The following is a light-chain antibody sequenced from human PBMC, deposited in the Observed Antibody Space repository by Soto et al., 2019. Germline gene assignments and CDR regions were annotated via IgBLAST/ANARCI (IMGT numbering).Light chain of an antibody. CDR2: KAS. V-gene: IGKV1-5*03. Sequence: DIQMTQSPSTLSASVGDRVTITCRASQSISSWLDWYQQKPGKAPKLLIYKASSLESGVPSRFSGSGSGTEFTLTISSLQPDDFATYYCQQYNSYLFGQGTKVEIK. CDR1: QSISSW. J-gene: IGKJ1*01. CDR3: QQYNSYL.